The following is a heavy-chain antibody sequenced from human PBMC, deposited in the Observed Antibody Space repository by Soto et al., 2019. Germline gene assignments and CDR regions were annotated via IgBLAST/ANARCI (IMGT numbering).Heavy chain of an antibody. V-gene: IGHV1-18*01. Sequence: ASVTVSCKASGYTFTSYGISWVRPAPGQGLEWMGWISAYNGNTNYAQKLQGRVTMTTDTSTSTAYMELRSLRSDDTAVYYCARARDPYFEHEGSFDYWGQGTLVTVSS. CDR3: ARARDPYFEHEGSFDY. CDR2: ISAYNGNT. J-gene: IGHJ4*02. CDR1: GYTFTSYG. D-gene: IGHD3-10*01.